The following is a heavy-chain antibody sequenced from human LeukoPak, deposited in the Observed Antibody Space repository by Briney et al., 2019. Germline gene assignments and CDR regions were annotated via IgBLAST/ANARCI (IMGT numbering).Heavy chain of an antibody. V-gene: IGHV3-33*01. CDR3: ARGSLRGGGYFDY. D-gene: IGHD3-16*02. Sequence: PGRSLRLSCAASGFTFSNHGTHWVRQAPGKGLEWVAVIWYDGKTKYHAASVKGRFTISRDNSKNTLYLQMNSLRVEDTAVYYCARGSLRGGGYFDYWGQGALVTVSS. CDR1: GFTFSNHG. J-gene: IGHJ4*02. CDR2: IWYDGKTK.